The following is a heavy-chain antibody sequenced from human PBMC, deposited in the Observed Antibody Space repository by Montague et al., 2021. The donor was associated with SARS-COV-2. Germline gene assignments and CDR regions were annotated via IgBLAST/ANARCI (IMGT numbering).Heavy chain of an antibody. D-gene: IGHD4-17*01. J-gene: IGHJ6*02. Sequence: SETLSLTCTVSGGSFSGSYWSWICQPPGKGLEWIGEINNSGSTNYNPSLKSRVTISVDTSKNQFSLKLSSVTAADTAVYYCARGRAWTTFYDYYDGMDVWGQGTTVTVSS. CDR1: GGSFSGSY. CDR2: INNSGST. V-gene: IGHV4-34*01. CDR3: ARGRAWTTFYDYYDGMDV.